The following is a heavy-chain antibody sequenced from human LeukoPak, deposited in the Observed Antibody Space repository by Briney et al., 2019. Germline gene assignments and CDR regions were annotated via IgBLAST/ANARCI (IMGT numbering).Heavy chain of an antibody. J-gene: IGHJ4*02. CDR1: GCTFSSYA. CDR2: IIPIFSTA. V-gene: IGHV1-69*13. CDR3: ARVRAYCYGSSGYYGN. D-gene: IGHD3-22*01. Sequence: PRASVKPSCKPSGCTFSSYAISWVRQAPGHRPEWMGGIIPIFSTANYAQKFQGRVTITGDESTSTAYMELSSLRSEDTAVYYCARVRAYCYGSSGYYGNWGQGTLVTVSS.